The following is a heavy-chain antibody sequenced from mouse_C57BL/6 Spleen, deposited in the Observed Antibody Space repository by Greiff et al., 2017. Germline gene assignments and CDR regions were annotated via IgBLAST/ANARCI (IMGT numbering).Heavy chain of an antibody. D-gene: IGHD3-2*01. CDR2: INPNNGGT. CDR1: GYTFTDYN. Sequence: EVHLVESGPELVKPGASVKIPCKASGYTFTDYNMDWVKQSHGKSLEWIGDINPNNGGTIYNQKFKGKATLTVDKSSSTAYMELRSLTSEDTAVYYCARRDSFLFAYWGQGTLVTVSA. J-gene: IGHJ3*01. V-gene: IGHV1-18*01. CDR3: ARRDSFLFAY.